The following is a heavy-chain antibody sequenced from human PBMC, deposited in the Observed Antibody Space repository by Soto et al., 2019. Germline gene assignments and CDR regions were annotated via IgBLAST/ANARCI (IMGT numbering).Heavy chain of an antibody. Sequence: QVQLVQSGAEVRKPGSSVEVSCMASGSTFRSYTVNWVRQAPGQGLAWIGRIIPVLDVTHYARRFQGRVTITADRSRKTAYMELTSLTSADTAVYYCARRRYCGVDCYNQFYYGMDVWGQGTTVTVSS. V-gene: IGHV1-69*02. CDR1: GSTFRSYT. D-gene: IGHD2-21*02. CDR3: ARRRYCGVDCYNQFYYGMDV. CDR2: IIPVLDVT. J-gene: IGHJ6*02.